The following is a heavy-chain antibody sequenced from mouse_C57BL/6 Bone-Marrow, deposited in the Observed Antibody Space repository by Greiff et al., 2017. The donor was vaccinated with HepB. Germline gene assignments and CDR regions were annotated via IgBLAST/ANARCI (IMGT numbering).Heavy chain of an antibody. CDR2: ISSGSSTI. V-gene: IGHV5-17*01. CDR3: ARPMIRAWFAY. D-gene: IGHD2-4*01. Sequence: EVKLVESGGGLVKPGGSLKLSCAASGFTFSDYGMHWVRQAPEKGLEWVAYISSGSSTIYYADTVKGRFTISRDNAKNTLFLQMTRLRSEDTAMYYCARPMIRAWFAYWGQGTLVTVSA. J-gene: IGHJ3*01. CDR1: GFTFSDYG.